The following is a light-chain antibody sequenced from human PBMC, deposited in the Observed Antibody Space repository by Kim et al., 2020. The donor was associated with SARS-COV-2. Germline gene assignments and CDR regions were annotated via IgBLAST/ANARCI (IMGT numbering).Light chain of an antibody. CDR3: QQTYSTPCT. CDR1: QSISSY. V-gene: IGKV1-39*01. CDR2: ETS. Sequence: DIQMTQSPSSLSASVGDRVTITCRASQSISSYLNWYQQKPGKAPKLLIYETSSLHSGVPSRFSGSESGTDFTLTISSLQPEDFATYYCQQTYSTPCTFGQGTKLEVK. J-gene: IGKJ2*02.